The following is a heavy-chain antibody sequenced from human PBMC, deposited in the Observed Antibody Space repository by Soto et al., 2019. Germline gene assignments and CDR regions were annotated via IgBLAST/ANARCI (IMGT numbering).Heavy chain of an antibody. V-gene: IGHV1-18*01. D-gene: IGHD6-19*01. CDR1: GYTFTSYG. J-gene: IGHJ3*02. CDR2: VSGYNANT. Sequence: ASVKVSCKASGYTFTSYGVSWVRQAPGQGLEWMGWVSGYNANTIYAQKFQGRVTMTTDTSTSTAYMELRSLRSDDTAVYYCAREEVAANDAFDIWGQGTMVTVSS. CDR3: AREEVAANDAFDI.